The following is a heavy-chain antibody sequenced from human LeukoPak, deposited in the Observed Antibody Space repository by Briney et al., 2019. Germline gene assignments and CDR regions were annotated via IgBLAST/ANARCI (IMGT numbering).Heavy chain of an antibody. J-gene: IGHJ4*02. CDR3: ARHIDNGWYAF. CDR1: GGSISSYY. D-gene: IGHD6-19*01. Sequence: PSETLSLTCTVSGGSISSYYWSWIRQPPGKGLEWIGYISYSGSTNYNPSLKSRVTMPVDRSRNQFSLKLNSVTAADTAVYYCARHIDNGWYAFWGQGTLVTVSS. CDR2: ISYSGST. V-gene: IGHV4-59*08.